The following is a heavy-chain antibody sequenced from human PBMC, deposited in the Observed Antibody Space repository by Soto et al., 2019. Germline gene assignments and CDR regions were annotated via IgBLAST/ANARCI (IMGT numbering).Heavy chain of an antibody. D-gene: IGHD3-3*02. V-gene: IGHV4-39*01. J-gene: IGHJ5*02. Sequence: SETLSLTCTVSGDSIISSDFYWGWVRQPPGKGLEWIGSIFYLGSSYYNPSLKSRVTMSVDTSKNQFSLRLRSVTAADTALYFCARHSLALRKNNWFDPWGQGIMVTVSS. CDR3: ARHSLALRKNNWFDP. CDR1: GDSIISSDFY. CDR2: IFYLGSS.